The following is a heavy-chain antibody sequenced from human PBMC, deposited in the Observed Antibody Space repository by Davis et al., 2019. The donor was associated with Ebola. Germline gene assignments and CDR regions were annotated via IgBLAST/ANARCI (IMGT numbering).Heavy chain of an antibody. CDR1: GFTFSTYV. CDR2: ITGSAGTT. Sequence: GASLKISCAASGFTFSTYVMNWVRQAPGKGLEWVSAITGSAGTTYYADSVTGRFTISRDNSKNTLYLQMNSLRADDTAVYFCARRGWTTNDPFDFWGQGTMVTVFS. J-gene: IGHJ3*01. D-gene: IGHD3/OR15-3a*01. CDR3: ARRGWTTNDPFDF. V-gene: IGHV3-23*01.